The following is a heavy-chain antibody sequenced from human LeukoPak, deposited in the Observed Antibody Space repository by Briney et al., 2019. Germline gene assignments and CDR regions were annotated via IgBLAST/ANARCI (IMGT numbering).Heavy chain of an antibody. D-gene: IGHD3-22*01. Sequence: PSETLSLTCTVSGGSISSYYWSWIRQPPGKGLEWIGYIYYSGSTNYNPSLKSRVTISVDTSKNQFSLKLSSVTAADTAVYYCARFQYYYDSSGYYYGFDPWGQGTLVTVSS. CDR2: IYYSGST. V-gene: IGHV4-59*01. CDR3: ARFQYYYDSSGYYYGFDP. CDR1: GGSISSYY. J-gene: IGHJ5*02.